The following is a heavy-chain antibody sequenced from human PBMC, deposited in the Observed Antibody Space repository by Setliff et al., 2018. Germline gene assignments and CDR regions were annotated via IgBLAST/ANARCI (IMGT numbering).Heavy chain of an antibody. CDR3: FGAGTCSY. CDR1: ALTFSSYW. CDR2: IMTDGSGK. D-gene: IGHD3-10*01. Sequence: GESLKISCAASALTFSSYWMSWVRQAPGKGLEWVAMIMTDGSGKYYVDSVEGRFTISRDNAKNSLSLQMNNLRTEDTAVYYCFGAGTCSYWGQGTLVTVSS. V-gene: IGHV3-7*01. J-gene: IGHJ4*02.